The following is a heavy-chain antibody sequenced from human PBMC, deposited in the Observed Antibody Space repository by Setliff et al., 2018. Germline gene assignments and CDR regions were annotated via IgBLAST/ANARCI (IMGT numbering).Heavy chain of an antibody. CDR2: IIPVIDTT. Sequence: AASVKVSCKASGVAFSSYALTWVRQAPGQGLEWMGRIIPVIDTTDYAENFQGRVTFTADESTKTAYMDLRSLRSEDTAIYYCARGRDGYNANAYEIWGQGTMVTVSS. V-gene: IGHV1-69*11. D-gene: IGHD5-12*01. CDR3: ARGRDGYNANAYEI. CDR1: GVAFSSYA. J-gene: IGHJ3*02.